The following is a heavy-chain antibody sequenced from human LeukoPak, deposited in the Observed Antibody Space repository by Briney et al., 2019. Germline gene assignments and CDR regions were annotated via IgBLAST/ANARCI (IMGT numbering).Heavy chain of an antibody. Sequence: TGGSLRLSCAASGFTFSSYAMSWVRQAPGKGLEWVSAISGSGGSTYYADSVKGRFTISRDNSKNTLYLQMNSLRAGDTAVYYCAKEDTVVVVAAFHFDYWGQGTLVTVSS. V-gene: IGHV3-23*01. CDR3: AKEDTVVVVAAFHFDY. J-gene: IGHJ4*02. CDR2: ISGSGGST. D-gene: IGHD2-15*01. CDR1: GFTFSSYA.